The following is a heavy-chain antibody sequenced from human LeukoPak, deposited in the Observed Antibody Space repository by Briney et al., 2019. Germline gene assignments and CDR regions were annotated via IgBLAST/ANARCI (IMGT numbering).Heavy chain of an antibody. CDR3: AREDDWNYEDY. V-gene: IGHV3-7*01. D-gene: IGHD1-7*01. CDR2: INQDGSEK. Sequence: GGSLRLSCAASGFTFSNYWMSWVRQAPGKGLEWVVNINQDGSEKYYVNSVKGRFTISRDNANNSLYLQMNSLRAEDTAIYYCAREDDWNYEDYWGQGTLVTVSS. J-gene: IGHJ4*02. CDR1: GFTFSNYW.